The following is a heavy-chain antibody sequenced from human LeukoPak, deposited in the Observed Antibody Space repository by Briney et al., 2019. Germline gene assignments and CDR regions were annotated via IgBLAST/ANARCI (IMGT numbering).Heavy chain of an antibody. D-gene: IGHD3-22*01. J-gene: IGHJ4*02. CDR3: ARLPRYYYDSSGYSEY. CDR2: ISYDGSNK. V-gene: IGHV3-30-3*01. Sequence: PGGSLRLSCAASGFTFSSYAMHWARQAPGKGLEWVAVISYDGSNKYYADSVKGRFTISRDNAKNSLYLQINSLRAEDTAVYYCARLPRYYYDSSGYSEYWGQGTLVTVSS. CDR1: GFTFSSYA.